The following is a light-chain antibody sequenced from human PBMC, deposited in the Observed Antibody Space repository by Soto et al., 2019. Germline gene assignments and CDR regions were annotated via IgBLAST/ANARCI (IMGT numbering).Light chain of an antibody. CDR2: GAS. Sequence: EIVMTQSPASLSVTPGERVTLSCRASQSVGSSYLAWHQQKPGQAPRLVIYGASSRATGIPARFSGSGSGTEFTLTINDLQSEDFAVYYCQQYERWPPLTFGGGTKVDIK. V-gene: IGKV3D-15*01. J-gene: IGKJ4*01. CDR3: QQYERWPPLT. CDR1: QSVGSSY.